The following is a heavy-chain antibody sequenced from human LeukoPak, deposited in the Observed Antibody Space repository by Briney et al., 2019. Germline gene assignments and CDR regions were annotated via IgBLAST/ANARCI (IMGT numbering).Heavy chain of an antibody. J-gene: IGHJ4*02. CDR2: ISYDGSNK. CDR1: GFTFSSYA. CDR3: ARGTWELLGYFDY. V-gene: IGHV3-30*01. D-gene: IGHD1-26*01. Sequence: GGSLRLSCAASGFTFSSYAMHWVRQAPGKGLEWVAVISYDGSNKYYADSVKGRFTISRDNSKNTLYLQMNSLRAEDTAVYYCARGTWELLGYFDYWGQGTLVTVSS.